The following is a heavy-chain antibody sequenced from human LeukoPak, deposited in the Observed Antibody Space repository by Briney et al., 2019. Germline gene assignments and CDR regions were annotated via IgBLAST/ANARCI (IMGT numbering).Heavy chain of an antibody. D-gene: IGHD6-6*01. CDR1: GGSFSGYY. CDR2: INHSGST. CDR3: ARAYGDSSSTDH. J-gene: IGHJ4*02. V-gene: IGHV4-34*01. Sequence: PSETLSLTCAVYGGSFSGYYWSWVRQPPGKGLEWIGEINHSGSTNYNPSLKSRVTISVDTSKNQFSLKLSSVTAADTAVYYCARAYGDSSSTDHWGQGTLVTVSS.